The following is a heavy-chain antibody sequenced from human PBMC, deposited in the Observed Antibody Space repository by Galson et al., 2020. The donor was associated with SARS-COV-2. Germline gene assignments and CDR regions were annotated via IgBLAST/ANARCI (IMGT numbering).Heavy chain of an antibody. V-gene: IGHV4-39*01. Sequence: SETLSLTCTVSGGSVSSSSYYWGWVRQPQGKGLEWIGIIYDSGSTYYNPSLKSRVTISVDTSKNQFSLKMNSVTAADTAVYYCARLTPTQWELPNYFDYWGKGTLVTVSS. CDR2: IYDSGST. CDR1: GGSVSSSSYY. J-gene: IGHJ4*02. CDR3: ARLTPTQWELPNYFDY. D-gene: IGHD1-26*01.